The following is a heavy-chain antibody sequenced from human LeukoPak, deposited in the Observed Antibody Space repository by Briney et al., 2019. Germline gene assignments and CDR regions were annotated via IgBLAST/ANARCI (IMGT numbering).Heavy chain of an antibody. D-gene: IGHD3-3*01. CDR1: GGSISSGGYY. V-gene: IGHV4-61*02. CDR2: IYTSGST. CDR3: ARNYDFWSGSMDV. J-gene: IGHJ6*03. Sequence: SETLSLTCTVSGGSISSGGYYWSWIRQPAGKGLEWIGRIYTSGSTNYNPSLKSRVTISVDTSKNQFSLKLSSVTAADTAVYYCARNYDFWSGSMDVWGKGTTVTVSS.